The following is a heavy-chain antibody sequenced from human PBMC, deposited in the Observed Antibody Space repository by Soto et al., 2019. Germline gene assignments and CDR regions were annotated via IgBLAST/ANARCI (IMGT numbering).Heavy chain of an antibody. CDR3: ARDTWSYSSSWTPYYYYYMDV. Sequence: ASVKVSCKASGYTFTSYGISWVRQAPGQGLEWMGWISAYNGNTNYAQKLQGRVTMTTDTSTSTAYMELRSLRSDDTAVYYCARDTWSYSSSWTPYYYYYMDVWGKGTTVTVSS. J-gene: IGHJ6*03. CDR2: ISAYNGNT. CDR1: GYTFTSYG. D-gene: IGHD6-13*01. V-gene: IGHV1-18*01.